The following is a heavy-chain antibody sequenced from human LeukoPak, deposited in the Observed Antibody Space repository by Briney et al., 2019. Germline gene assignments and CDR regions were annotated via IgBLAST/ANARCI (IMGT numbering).Heavy chain of an antibody. CDR3: ARVLNYYDSSGYYFSY. V-gene: IGHV3-30-3*01. D-gene: IGHD3-22*01. Sequence: QPGGSLRLSCAASGFTFSYYTTHWVRQAPGKGLEWVAVISYDGSNGYYADSVKGRFTISRDNSKNTLYLQMNSLRVEDTAVYYCARVLNYYDSSGYYFSYWGQGTLVTVSS. CDR1: GFTFSYYT. CDR2: ISYDGSNG. J-gene: IGHJ4*02.